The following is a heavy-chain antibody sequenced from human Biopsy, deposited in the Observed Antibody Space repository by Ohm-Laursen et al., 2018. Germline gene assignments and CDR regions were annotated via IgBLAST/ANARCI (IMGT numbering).Heavy chain of an antibody. J-gene: IGHJ1*01. D-gene: IGHD3-9*01. Sequence: SVNLSCTDPGGTFSNYGVNWVRQALGAGLEWLGGNILILGTGNYAQQFQDRVTVAADTSTSTATMELRSLRSDDPAVYYCATKLTGYIHHWGQGTLVIVSS. CDR2: NILILGTG. V-gene: IGHV1-69*06. CDR1: GGTFSNYG. CDR3: ATKLTGYIHH.